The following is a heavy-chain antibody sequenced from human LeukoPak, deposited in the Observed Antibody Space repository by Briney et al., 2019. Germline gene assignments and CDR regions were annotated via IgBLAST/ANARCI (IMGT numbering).Heavy chain of an antibody. CDR1: GGSISSYY. Sequence: PSETLSLTCTVSGGSISSYYWSWIRQPPGKGLEWIGYIYYSGSTNYNPSLKSRVTISVDTSKNQFSLKLSSVTAADTAVYYCARVFGSYCSSTSCYYNWFDPWGQGTLVTVSS. D-gene: IGHD2-2*01. V-gene: IGHV4-59*01. CDR2: IYYSGST. J-gene: IGHJ5*02. CDR3: ARVFGSYCSSTSCYYNWFDP.